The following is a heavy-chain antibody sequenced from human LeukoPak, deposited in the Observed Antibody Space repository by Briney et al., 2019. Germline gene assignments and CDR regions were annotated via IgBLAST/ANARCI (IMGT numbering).Heavy chain of an antibody. CDR2: ISPSGSIS. V-gene: IGHV3-23*01. J-gene: IGHJ4*02. CDR3: AKAPVTTCRGAYCYPFDY. D-gene: IGHD2-21*01. Sequence: GGSLRLSCAASGFTFSSHGINWVRQAPGKGLEWVSGISPSGSISYYADSVKGRFTISSDNSKNTLYLQMNSLRPEDAAVYYCAKAPVTTCRGAYCYPFDYWGQGTLVTVSS. CDR1: GFTFSSHG.